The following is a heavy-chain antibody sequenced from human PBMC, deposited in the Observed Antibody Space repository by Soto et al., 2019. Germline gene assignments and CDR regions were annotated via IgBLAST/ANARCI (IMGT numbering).Heavy chain of an antibody. CDR2: IYSGGST. V-gene: IGHV3-53*01. Sequence: GGSLRLSCAASGFTVSSNYMSWVRQAPGKGLEWVSVIYSGGSTYYADSVKGRFTISRDNSKNTLYLQMNSLRAEDTAVYYCARDVGYCSGGSCSSYLDYWGQGTLVTVSS. D-gene: IGHD2-15*01. CDR3: ARDVGYCSGGSCSSYLDY. J-gene: IGHJ4*02. CDR1: GFTVSSNY.